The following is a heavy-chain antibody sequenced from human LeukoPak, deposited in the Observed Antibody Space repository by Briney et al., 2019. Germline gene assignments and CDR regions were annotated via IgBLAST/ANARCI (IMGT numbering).Heavy chain of an antibody. V-gene: IGHV1-46*02. CDR2: INPSSGTT. Sequence: ASVKVSCKASGYTFNSNYLHWVREAPRQGLEWMGIINPSSGTTTYAQKFQGRVTMTRDTSTSTVYMELSSLRSEDTAVYYCASRGGSDSSGSEKSYYFDYWGQGTLVTVSS. J-gene: IGHJ4*02. CDR3: ASRGGSDSSGSEKSYYFDY. CDR1: GYTFNSNY. D-gene: IGHD3-22*01.